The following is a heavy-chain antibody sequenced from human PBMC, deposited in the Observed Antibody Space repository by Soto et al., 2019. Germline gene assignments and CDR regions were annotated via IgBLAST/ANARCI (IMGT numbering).Heavy chain of an antibody. CDR2: INPNSGGT. CDR3: ACSVATITPRYYYYGMDV. CDR1: GYTFTGYY. J-gene: IGHJ6*02. V-gene: IGHV1-2*04. Sequence: ASVKVSCKASGYTFTGYYMHWVRQAPGQGLEWMGWINPNSGGTNYAQKFQGWVTMTRDTSISTAYTELSRLRSDDTAVYYCACSVATITPRYYYYGMDVWGQGTTVTVSS. D-gene: IGHD5-12*01.